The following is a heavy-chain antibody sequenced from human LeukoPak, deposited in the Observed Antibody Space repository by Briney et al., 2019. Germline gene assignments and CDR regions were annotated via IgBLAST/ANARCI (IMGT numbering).Heavy chain of an antibody. Sequence: GRSLSPSSVVDGFSLTSYWIGCVRHPHEEVLEWVANIKQDGSEKYYVDSVKSRFTISRDNAKNMLYLQVNSLRAEDTAVYYCATQQGGNPAYWGQGTLATVSS. D-gene: IGHD1-14*01. J-gene: IGHJ4*02. CDR1: GFSLTSYW. V-gene: IGHV3-7*01. CDR2: IKQDGSEK. CDR3: ATQQGGNPAY.